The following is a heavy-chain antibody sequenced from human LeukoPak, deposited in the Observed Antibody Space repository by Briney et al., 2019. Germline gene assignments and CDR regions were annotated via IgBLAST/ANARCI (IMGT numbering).Heavy chain of an antibody. V-gene: IGHV3-7*05. CDR3: ARDLSSGISDYGDGG. CDR2: IKQDGSEK. CDR1: GFTFNSYW. Sequence: GGSLRLSCATSGFTFNSYWTSWVRQAPGKGLEWVANIKQDGSEKYYVDSVKGRFTISRDNAKNSLYLQMNSLRAEDTAVYYCARDLSSGISDYGDGGWGQGTLVTVSS. J-gene: IGHJ4*02. D-gene: IGHD4-17*01.